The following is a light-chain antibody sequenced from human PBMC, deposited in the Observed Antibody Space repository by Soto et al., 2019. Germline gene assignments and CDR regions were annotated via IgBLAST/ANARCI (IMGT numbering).Light chain of an antibody. J-gene: IGKJ1*01. V-gene: IGKV3-20*01. CDR3: QQSGSSPRT. CDR1: QSVSSGY. CDR2: GAS. Sequence: EIVLTQSPGTLFLSPGKRATLSCRASQSVSSGYLAWYQQKPGQAPRLLIYGASSRATGIPDRFSGSGSGTDFTLTISRLEPEDFAVYYCQQSGSSPRTFGQGT.